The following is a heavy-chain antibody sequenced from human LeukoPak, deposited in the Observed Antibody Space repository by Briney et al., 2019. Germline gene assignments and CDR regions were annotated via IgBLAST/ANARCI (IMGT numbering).Heavy chain of an antibody. CDR3: AKTDYYGSGSYLGFVDY. CDR2: ISAYNGNT. V-gene: IGHV1-18*01. D-gene: IGHD3-10*01. CDR1: GYTFTSYG. J-gene: IGHJ4*02. Sequence: ASVKVSCKASGYTFTSYGISWVRQAPGQGLEWMGWISAYNGNTNYAQKHQGRVTMTTDTSTSTAYMELRSLRSDDTAVYYCAKTDYYGSGSYLGFVDYWGQGTLVTVSS.